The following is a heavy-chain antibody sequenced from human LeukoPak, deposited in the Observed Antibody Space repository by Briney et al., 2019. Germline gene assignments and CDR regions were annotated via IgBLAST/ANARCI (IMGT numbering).Heavy chain of an antibody. V-gene: IGHV3-53*01. CDR1: GFTVSNNY. CDR3: GRDVGP. Sequence: GRSLSLSCAASGFTVSNNYLRCVRQAPGKGLEWVSVIYSGGTTYYANSVKGRFTISRDSSKNTMYLQMNSLRVEDTAMYYCGRDVGPWGQGTLVTVSS. CDR2: IYSGGTT. J-gene: IGHJ5*02.